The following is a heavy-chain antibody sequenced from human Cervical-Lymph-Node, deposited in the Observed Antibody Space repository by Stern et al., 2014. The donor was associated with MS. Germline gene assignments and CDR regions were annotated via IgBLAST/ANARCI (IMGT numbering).Heavy chain of an antibody. CDR1: GFTLSTYW. CDR2: INSGGSST. Sequence: EVQLVESGGGLLQPGGSLRLSCGASGFTLSTYWMHWVRQGQGKGLVWVSRINSGGSSTSYTDSVRGRFIISRDNAKNTVYLQMTSLRAEDTAVYYCARSSGASGDALDVWGQGTTVTVSS. J-gene: IGHJ6*02. D-gene: IGHD2-15*01. V-gene: IGHV3-74*02. CDR3: ARSSGASGDALDV.